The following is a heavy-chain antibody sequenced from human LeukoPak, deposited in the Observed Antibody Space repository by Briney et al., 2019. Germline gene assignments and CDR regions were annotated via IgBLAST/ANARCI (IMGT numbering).Heavy chain of an antibody. CDR3: ARQVYYDFWSGYYGAFDI. J-gene: IGHJ3*02. CDR2: IYYSGST. V-gene: IGHV4-59*08. Sequence: SETLSLTCTVSGGSISSYYWSWIQQPPGKGLEWIGYIYYSGSTNYNPSLKSRVTISVDTPKNQFSLKLSSVTAADTAVYYCARQVYYDFWSGYYGAFDIWGQGTMVTVSS. D-gene: IGHD3-3*01. CDR1: GGSISSYY.